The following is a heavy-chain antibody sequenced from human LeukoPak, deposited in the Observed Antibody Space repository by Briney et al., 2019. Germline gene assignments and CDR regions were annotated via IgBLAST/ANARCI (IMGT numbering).Heavy chain of an antibody. CDR2: IYTSGST. Sequence: SETLSLTCTVSGGSISSYYWSWIRQPAGKGLEWIGRIYTSGSTNYNPSLKSRVTMSVDTSKNQFSLKLSSVTAADTAVFYCARPGYDILTGYYLAFDIWGQGTMVTVSS. J-gene: IGHJ3*02. CDR1: GGSISSYY. V-gene: IGHV4-4*07. D-gene: IGHD3-9*01. CDR3: ARPGYDILTGYYLAFDI.